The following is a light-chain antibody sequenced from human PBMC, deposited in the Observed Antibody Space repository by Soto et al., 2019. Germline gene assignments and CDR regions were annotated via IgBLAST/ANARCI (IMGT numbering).Light chain of an antibody. CDR2: DNT. Sequence: QSVLTQPPSVSGAPGQGVTISCTGTSSNIGAGFDVHWYQKLPGTAPKLLIFDNTNRPSGVPDRFSASRSGTSASLAITGLQAGDEADYFCQSCDSSPGSSGVFGGGTKVTVL. CDR1: SSNIGAGFD. CDR3: QSCDSSPGSSGV. J-gene: IGLJ2*01. V-gene: IGLV1-40*01.